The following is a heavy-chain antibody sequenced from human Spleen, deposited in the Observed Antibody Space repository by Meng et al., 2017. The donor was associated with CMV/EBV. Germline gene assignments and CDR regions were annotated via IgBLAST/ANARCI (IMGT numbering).Heavy chain of an antibody. CDR1: GGSFISFY. D-gene: IGHD5-18*01. Sequence: QLQQWGAGLLKPSEPLSLTCAVYGGSFISFYWHWIRQPPGKGLEWIGEINHSGSTNYNPSLKNRVTISVDTSKNQFSLKLSSVTAADTAVYYCARSDGRIAPGHYWGQGTLVTVSS. CDR2: INHSGST. J-gene: IGHJ4*02. CDR3: ARSDGRIAPGHY. V-gene: IGHV4-34*01.